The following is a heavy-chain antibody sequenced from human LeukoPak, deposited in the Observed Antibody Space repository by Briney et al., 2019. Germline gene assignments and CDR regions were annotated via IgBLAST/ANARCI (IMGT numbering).Heavy chain of an antibody. J-gene: IGHJ6*02. CDR3: ARDRIGYEYYNGMDV. D-gene: IGHD2/OR15-2a*01. CDR2: INAANGNT. CDR1: GYIFTTYA. V-gene: IGHV1-3*01. Sequence: ASVKVSCKASGYIFTTYAMHWVRQAPGQRLEWMGWINAANGNTKLSQKFQDRITIIRDKSANTAYMGLSSLRSEDTAVYYCARDRIGYEYYNGMDVWGQGTTVTVSS.